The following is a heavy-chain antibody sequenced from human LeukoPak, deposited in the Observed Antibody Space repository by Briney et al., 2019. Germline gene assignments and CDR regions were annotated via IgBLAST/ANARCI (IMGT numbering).Heavy chain of an antibody. CDR3: ARKDGYNYFYYYYYMDV. CDR2: IKQDGSEK. D-gene: IGHD5-24*01. V-gene: IGHV3-7*01. CDR1: ASTFSSYE. J-gene: IGHJ6*03. Sequence: GSLRLSCAVSASTFSSYEMNWVRQAPGKGLEWVANIKQDGSEKYYVDSVKGRFIISRDNAKNSLYLQMNSLRAEDTAVYYCARKDGYNYFYYYYYMDVWGKGTTVTISS.